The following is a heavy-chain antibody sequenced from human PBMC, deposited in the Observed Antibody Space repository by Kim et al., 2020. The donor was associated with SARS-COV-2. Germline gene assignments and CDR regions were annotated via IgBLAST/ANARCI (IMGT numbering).Heavy chain of an antibody. CDR2: ISGSGGST. V-gene: IGHV3-23*01. CDR3: AKDHSRDGYNLDY. Sequence: GGSLRLSCAASGFTFNSYGLSWVRQAPGKGLGWVSAISGSGGSTYYADSAKGRFTTSRDNSKNTLYLQMNSLRAEDTAVYYCAKDHSRDGYNLDYWGQGTLVTVSS. J-gene: IGHJ4*02. D-gene: IGHD5-12*01. CDR1: GFTFNSYG.